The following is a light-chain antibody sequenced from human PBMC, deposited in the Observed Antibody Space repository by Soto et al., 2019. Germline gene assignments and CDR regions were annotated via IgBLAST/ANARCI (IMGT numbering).Light chain of an antibody. CDR1: QSISSY. J-gene: IGKJ1*01. Sequence: DIQITQKKSSLSASVGDRVTITCRASQSISSYLNWYQQKPGKAPKLLIYAASSLQSGVPSRFSGSGSGTDFTLTISSLQPEDFATYYCQQSYSTFTWTSSQVTIVDIK. CDR3: QQSYSTFTWT. CDR2: AAS. V-gene: IGKV1-39*01.